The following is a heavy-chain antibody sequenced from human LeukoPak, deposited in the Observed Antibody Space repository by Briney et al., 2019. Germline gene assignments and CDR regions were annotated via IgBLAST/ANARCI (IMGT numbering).Heavy chain of an antibody. D-gene: IGHD3-3*01. CDR3: ARARRFQNWFDP. CDR2: ISYDGSNK. Sequence: GGSLRLSCAASGFTFSSYAMHWVRQAPGKGLEWVAVISYDGSNKYYADSVKGRFTISRDNSKNTLYLQMNSLRAEDTAVYYCARARRFQNWFDPWGQGTLVTVSS. J-gene: IGHJ5*02. V-gene: IGHV3-30-3*01. CDR1: GFTFSSYA.